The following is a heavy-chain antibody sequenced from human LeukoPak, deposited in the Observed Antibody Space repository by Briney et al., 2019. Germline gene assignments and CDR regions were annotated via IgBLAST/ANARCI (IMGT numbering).Heavy chain of an antibody. CDR2: IYYSGST. CDR1: GGSISSYY. J-gene: IGHJ4*02. V-gene: IGHV4-59*01. D-gene: IGHD4/OR15-4a*01. Sequence: SETLSLACTVSGGSISSYYWSWIRQPPGKGLEWIGYIYYSGSTNYNPSLKSRVTISVDTSKNQFSLKLSSVTAADTAVYYCARVPRLKGEYYFDYWGQGTLVTVSS. CDR3: ARVPRLKGEYYFDY.